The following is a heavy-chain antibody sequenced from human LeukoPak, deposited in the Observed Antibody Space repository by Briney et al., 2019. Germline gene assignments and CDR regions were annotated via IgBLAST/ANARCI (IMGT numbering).Heavy chain of an antibody. CDR2: TNPNSGNT. J-gene: IGHJ3*02. CDR1: GYTFSSYD. V-gene: IGHV1-8*01. D-gene: IGHD4-11*01. Sequence: ASVKVSCKASGYTFSSYDINWGRQATGQGPEWMGWTNPNSGNTGYAQKFQGRVSMTRNTAISTAYMELSLRSEDTAVYYCAIVSPTVHAFDIWGQGTMVTVSS. CDR3: AIVSPTVHAFDI.